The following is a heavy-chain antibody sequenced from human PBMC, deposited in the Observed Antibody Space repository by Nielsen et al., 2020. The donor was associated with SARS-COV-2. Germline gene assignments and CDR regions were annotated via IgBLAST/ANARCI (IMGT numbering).Heavy chain of an antibody. Sequence: GGSLRLSCAASGFTFISYAMHWVRQAPGKGLEWVAVISYDGSNKYYADSVKGRFTISRDNSKNTLYLQMNSLRAEDTAVYYCARDRDYGDYVCWFDPWGQGTLVTVSS. CDR2: ISYDGSNK. CDR3: ARDRDYGDYVCWFDP. D-gene: IGHD4-17*01. V-gene: IGHV3-30-3*01. J-gene: IGHJ5*02. CDR1: GFTFISYA.